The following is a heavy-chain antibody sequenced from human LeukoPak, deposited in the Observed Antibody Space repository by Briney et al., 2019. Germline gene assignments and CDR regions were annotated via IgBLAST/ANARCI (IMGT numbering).Heavy chain of an antibody. Sequence: SETLSLTCTVSGGSISSYYWSWIRQPPGKGLEWIGYIYYSGSTNYNPSLKSRVTISVDTSKNQFSLKLSSVTAADTAVYYCARDSGEPPGFLPHRREGYFDYWGQGTLVTVSS. CDR2: IYYSGST. J-gene: IGHJ4*02. D-gene: IGHD3-10*01. CDR3: ARDSGEPPGFLPHRREGYFDY. CDR1: GGSISSYY. V-gene: IGHV4-59*01.